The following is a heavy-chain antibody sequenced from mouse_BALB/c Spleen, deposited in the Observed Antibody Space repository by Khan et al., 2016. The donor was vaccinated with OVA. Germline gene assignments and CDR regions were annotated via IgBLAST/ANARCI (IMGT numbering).Heavy chain of an antibody. D-gene: IGHD1-1*02. J-gene: IGHJ3*01. CDR3: TSSGYGAFAY. V-gene: IGHV1S81*02. CDR1: GYTFTSYY. CDR2: INPSNGGT. Sequence: QVQLQQSGAELVKPGASVRLSCKASGYTFTSYYLYWVKQRPGHGLEWIGDINPSNGGTNFNENFKTKATLTVDNSSSTAYMQLSSLTSEDSAVYYCTSSGYGAFAYWGQGTLVTVAA.